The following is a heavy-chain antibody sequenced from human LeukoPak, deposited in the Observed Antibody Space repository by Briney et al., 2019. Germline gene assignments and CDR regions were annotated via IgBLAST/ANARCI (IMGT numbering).Heavy chain of an antibody. CDR1: GGTFSSYA. J-gene: IGHJ6*03. CDR2: IIPIFGTA. CDR3: ARGSKMVYGHYYMDV. V-gene: IGHV1-69*05. Sequence: SVKVSCKASGGTFSSYAISWVRQAPGQGLEWVGGIIPIFGTANYAQKFQGRVTITTDESTSTAYMELSSLRSEDTAVYYCARGSKMVYGHYYMDVWGKGTTVTVSS. D-gene: IGHD2-8*01.